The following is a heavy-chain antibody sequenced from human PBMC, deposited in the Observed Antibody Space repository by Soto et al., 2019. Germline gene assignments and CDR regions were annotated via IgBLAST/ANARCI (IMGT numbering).Heavy chain of an antibody. D-gene: IGHD6-13*01. CDR1: GGSISNHY. J-gene: IGHJ6*02. V-gene: IGHV4-59*11. CDR2: IYYNGNT. Sequence: SETLSLTCTVSGGSISNHYWSWIRQPPGKGLEWIGYIYYNGNTNYNPSLKSRLTISVDTSKNQFSLKLSSVTAADTAVYYCASIRVAAAGTDYYYYGMDVWGQGTTVTVSS. CDR3: ASIRVAAAGTDYYYYGMDV.